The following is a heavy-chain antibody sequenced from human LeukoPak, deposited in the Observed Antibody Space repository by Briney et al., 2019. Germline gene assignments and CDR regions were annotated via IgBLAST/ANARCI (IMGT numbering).Heavy chain of an antibody. CDR3: ARDLSYSSTYNWFDP. CDR1: GFTFSSYW. D-gene: IGHD6-13*01. CDR2: INSDGSRT. V-gene: IGHV3-74*01. Sequence: GGSLRLSCAASGFTFSSYWMHWVRQAPGKGLVWVSRINSDGSRTTFADSVKGRFTISRDNAKNSLYLQMNSLRAEDTAVYYCARDLSYSSTYNWFDPWGQGTLVTVSS. J-gene: IGHJ5*02.